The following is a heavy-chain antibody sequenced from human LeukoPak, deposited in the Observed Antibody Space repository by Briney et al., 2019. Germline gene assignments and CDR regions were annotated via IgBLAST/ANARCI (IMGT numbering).Heavy chain of an antibody. Sequence: SETLSLTCAFSGGSISTYYWSWIRQPPGKGLEWIGYIYYSGSTNYNPSLKSRVTISVDTSKNQFSLKLGSVTAADTAVYYCAREGPYGDYFDYWGQGTLVAVSS. CDR2: IYYSGST. D-gene: IGHD4-17*01. V-gene: IGHV4-59*12. CDR3: AREGPYGDYFDY. J-gene: IGHJ4*02. CDR1: GGSISTYY.